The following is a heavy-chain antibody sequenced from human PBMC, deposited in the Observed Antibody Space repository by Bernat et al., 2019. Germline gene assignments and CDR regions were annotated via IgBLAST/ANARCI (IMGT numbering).Heavy chain of an antibody. Sequence: TLRARVKVSGKNSGYTFTSYGVSWVRQAPGQGLEWMGWISAYNGNTNYAQNLQGRVTMTTDTSTSTAYMELRSLRSDDTAVYYCARTPPRGYNWFDPWGQG. V-gene: IGHV1-18*01. J-gene: IGHJ5*02. CDR2: ISAYNGNT. CDR3: ARTPPRGYNWFDP. CDR1: GYTFTSYG. D-gene: IGHD3-10*01.